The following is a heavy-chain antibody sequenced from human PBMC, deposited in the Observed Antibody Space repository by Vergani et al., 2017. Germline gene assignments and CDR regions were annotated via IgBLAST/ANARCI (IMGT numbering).Heavy chain of an antibody. J-gene: IGHJ6*02. CDR3: ARMFGYYYYGMDG. CDR1: GYSISSGYY. CDR2: IYHSGSA. Sequence: QVQLQESGPGLVKPSETLSLTCTVSGYSISSGYYWGWIRQPPGKGLEWIGSIYHSGSAYYNPSLQSRVTISVDTSKNQFSLKLSSVTAADTAVYYCARMFGYYYYGMDGWGQGTTVTVSS. D-gene: IGHD3-10*02. V-gene: IGHV4-38-2*02.